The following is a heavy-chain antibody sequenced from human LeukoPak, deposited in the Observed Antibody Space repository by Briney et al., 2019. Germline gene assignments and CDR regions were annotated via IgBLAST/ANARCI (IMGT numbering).Heavy chain of an antibody. CDR2: IYSGGST. CDR1: GFTVSSNY. V-gene: IGHV3-66*01. D-gene: IGHD2-15*01. J-gene: IGHJ4*02. CDR3: ATIVPDVAATLTFDY. Sequence: GGSLRLSCAASGFTVSSNYMSWVRQVPGKGLEWVSVIYSGGSTYSADSVRGRFTISRDNSKNTLYLQMNSLRAEDTAVYYCATIVPDVAATLTFDYWGQGTLVTVSS.